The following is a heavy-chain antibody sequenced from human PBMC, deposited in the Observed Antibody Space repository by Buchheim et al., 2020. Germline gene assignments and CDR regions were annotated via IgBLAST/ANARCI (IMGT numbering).Heavy chain of an antibody. J-gene: IGHJ4*02. CDR3: ARGYDFWSGYWQN. Sequence: QLQLQESGPGLVKPSETLSLTCTVSGGSISSSSYYWGWIRQPPGKGLEWIGSIYYSGSTYYNPSLTSRVLISVDPSQNQLSLKLSSVTAADTAVYYCARGYDFWSGYWQNWGQGTL. CDR2: IYYSGST. CDR1: GGSISSSSYY. D-gene: IGHD3-3*01. V-gene: IGHV4-39*01.